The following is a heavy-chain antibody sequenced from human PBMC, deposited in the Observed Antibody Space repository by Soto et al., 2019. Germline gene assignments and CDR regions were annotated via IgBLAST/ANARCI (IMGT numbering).Heavy chain of an antibody. V-gene: IGHV3-15*07. Sequence: GGSLRLSCAASGITLTNAWMNWVRQAPGKGLEWVGRIKNKSHGGTTDYAAPVKGRFTISRDESKNTLYLQMDSLKTEDAAVYYCNTDREYCSTTSCFDSWGQGTLVTVSS. CDR2: IKNKSHGGTT. D-gene: IGHD2-2*01. J-gene: IGHJ4*02. CDR1: GITLTNAW. CDR3: NTDREYCSTTSCFDS.